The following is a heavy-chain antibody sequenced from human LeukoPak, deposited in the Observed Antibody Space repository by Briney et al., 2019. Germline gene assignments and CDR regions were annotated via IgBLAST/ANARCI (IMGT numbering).Heavy chain of an antibody. CDR2: IYTSGST. D-gene: IGHD2-2*02. Sequence: PSETLSLTCTVSGGSISSYYWSWIRQPAGKGLEWIGRIYTSGSTNYNLSLKSRVTMSVDTSKNQFSLKLSSVTAADTAVYYCARDLHCSSTSCYSSFPSLWGQGTLVTVSS. V-gene: IGHV4-4*07. CDR3: ARDLHCSSTSCYSSFPSL. CDR1: GGSISSYY. J-gene: IGHJ4*02.